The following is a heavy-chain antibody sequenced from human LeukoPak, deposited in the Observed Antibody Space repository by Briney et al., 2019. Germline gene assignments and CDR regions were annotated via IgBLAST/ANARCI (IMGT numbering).Heavy chain of an antibody. CDR1: GGSISSSSYY. CDR2: IYYSGST. J-gene: IGHJ4*02. Sequence: SETPSLTCTVSGGSISSSSYYWGWIRQPPGKGLEWIGSIYYSGSTYYNPSLKSRVTISVDTSKNQFSLKLSSVTAADTAVYYCAREGSGLAVADRTDYWGQGTLVTVSS. D-gene: IGHD6-19*01. CDR3: AREGSGLAVADRTDY. V-gene: IGHV4-39*02.